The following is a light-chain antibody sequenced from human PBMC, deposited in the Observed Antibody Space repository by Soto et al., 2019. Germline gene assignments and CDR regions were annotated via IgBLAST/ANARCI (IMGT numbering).Light chain of an antibody. CDR2: DVN. V-gene: IGLV2-18*02. CDR3: SSFTSSNTYV. CDR1: SSDIGAYNR. J-gene: IGLJ1*01. Sequence: ALTQPPSVSGSPGQSVAISCTGTSSDIGAYNRVSWYQQPPGTAPKLMIYDVNNRPAGVPDRFSGSKSGNTASLTISGLQADDEADYYCSSFTSSNTYVFGTGTKVTVL.